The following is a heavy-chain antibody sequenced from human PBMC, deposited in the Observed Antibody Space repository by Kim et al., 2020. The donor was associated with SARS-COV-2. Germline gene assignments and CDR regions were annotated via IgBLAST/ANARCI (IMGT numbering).Heavy chain of an antibody. CDR2: ISDDGSNK. Sequence: GGSLRLSCAASGFTFSSYAMRWVRQAPGKGLEWVAVISDDGSNKYYADSVKGRFTISRDNSKNTLYLQMNSLRAEDTAVYYCARAGNYPYYYDSSGFSRYLDYRGQGTLVPVSS. J-gene: IGHJ4*02. V-gene: IGHV3-30*04. D-gene: IGHD3-22*01. CDR3: ARAGNYPYYYDSSGFSRYLDY. CDR1: GFTFSSYA.